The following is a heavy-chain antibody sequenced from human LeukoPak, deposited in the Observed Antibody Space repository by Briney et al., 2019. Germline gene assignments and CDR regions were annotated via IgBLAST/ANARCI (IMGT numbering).Heavy chain of an antibody. V-gene: IGHV4-59*12. Sequence: PSETLSLTCTVSGGSISSYYWSWIRQPPGPGLEWIGYIYYSGSTNYNPYLKRRVTISVDTSKNQFSLKLSSVTAADTAVYYCARETGYCSSTSCYNHDAFDIWGQGTMVTVSS. CDR3: ARETGYCSSTSCYNHDAFDI. CDR1: GGSISSYY. J-gene: IGHJ3*02. CDR2: IYYSGST. D-gene: IGHD2-2*02.